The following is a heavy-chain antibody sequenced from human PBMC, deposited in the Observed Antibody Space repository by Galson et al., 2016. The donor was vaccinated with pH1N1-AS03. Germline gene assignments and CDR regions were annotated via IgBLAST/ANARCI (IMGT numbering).Heavy chain of an antibody. CDR2: ISNSGIT. J-gene: IGHJ4*02. Sequence: SETLSLTCTVSGASISSYYWTWIRQAPGKGLEWIGYISNSGITNYNPSLKSRVTISVDTSRNQFSLMVKSITAADTAVYYCASAERPGIAVAPFDYWGQGTLVTVSS. D-gene: IGHD6-19*01. CDR1: GASISSYY. CDR3: ASAERPGIAVAPFDY. V-gene: IGHV4-59*01.